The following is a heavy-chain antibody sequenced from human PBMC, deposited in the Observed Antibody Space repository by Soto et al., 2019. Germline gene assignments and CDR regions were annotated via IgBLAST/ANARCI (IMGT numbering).Heavy chain of an antibody. V-gene: IGHV4-31*03. CDR3: AREGDAAAVRVFDY. Sequence: QVQLQESGPGLVKPSQTLSLTCTVSGGSISSGGYYWSWIRQHPGKGLEWIGYIYYSGSTYYNPSLKSRVTIPVDTSKNQFSLKLSSVTAADTAVYYCAREGDAAAVRVFDYWGQGTLVTVSS. CDR1: GGSISSGGYY. CDR2: IYYSGST. D-gene: IGHD3-16*01. J-gene: IGHJ4*02.